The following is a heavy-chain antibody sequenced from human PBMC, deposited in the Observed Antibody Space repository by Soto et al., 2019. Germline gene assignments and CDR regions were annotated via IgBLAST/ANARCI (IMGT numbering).Heavy chain of an antibody. CDR3: ARAYSGSYFDY. CDR1: GGSVNSGIYY. V-gene: IGHV4-61*01. J-gene: IGHJ4*02. Sequence: SETLSLTCTVSGGSVNSGIYYWSRIRQPPGKGLEWIGYIYYSGSTNYNPPLKSRVTISVDTSKNQFSLKLSSVTAADTAVYYCARAYSGSYFDYWGQGTLVTVSS. D-gene: IGHD1-26*01. CDR2: IYYSGST.